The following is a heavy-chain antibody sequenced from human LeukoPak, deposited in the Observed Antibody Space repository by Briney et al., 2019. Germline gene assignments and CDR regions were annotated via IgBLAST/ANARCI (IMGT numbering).Heavy chain of an antibody. CDR1: GFSFSSYW. J-gene: IGHJ4*02. Sequence: PGGSLRLSCVASGFSFSSYWMSWVRQAPGKGLEWVANIKQDGGEKYYVDSVKGRFTISRDNAKNSLYLQMNSLRAEDTAVYYCARVGSSSWQHSLDYWGQGTLVTVSS. D-gene: IGHD6-13*01. CDR3: ARVGSSSWQHSLDY. V-gene: IGHV3-7*01. CDR2: IKQDGGEK.